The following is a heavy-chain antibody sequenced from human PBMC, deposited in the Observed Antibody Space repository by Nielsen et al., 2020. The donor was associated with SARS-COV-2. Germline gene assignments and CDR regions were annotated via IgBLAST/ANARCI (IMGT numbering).Heavy chain of an antibody. CDR1: GFTFSSYG. J-gene: IGHJ4*02. D-gene: IGHD6-19*01. Sequence: GESLKISCAASGFTFSSYGMHWVRQAPGKGLEWVAVISYDGSNKYYADSVKGRFTISRDNAKNSLYLQMNSLRAEDTAVYYCARSLYSSGWLNYWGQGTLVTVSS. CDR2: ISYDGSNK. V-gene: IGHV3-30*03. CDR3: ARSLYSSGWLNY.